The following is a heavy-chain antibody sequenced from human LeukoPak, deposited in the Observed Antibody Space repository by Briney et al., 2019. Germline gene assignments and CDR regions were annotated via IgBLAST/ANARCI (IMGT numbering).Heavy chain of an antibody. V-gene: IGHV3-72*01. D-gene: IGHD5-18*01. Sequence: PGGSLRLSCAASGFTFTNHYMDWVRQAPGMGLEWIARITNKPSTYTTAYAASVKGRFIVSRDDSKNSLHLQTNSLKTEDTAVYYCARDTATALDYWGQGTLVTVSS. J-gene: IGHJ4*02. CDR1: GFTFTNHY. CDR3: ARDTATALDY. CDR2: ITNKPSTYTT.